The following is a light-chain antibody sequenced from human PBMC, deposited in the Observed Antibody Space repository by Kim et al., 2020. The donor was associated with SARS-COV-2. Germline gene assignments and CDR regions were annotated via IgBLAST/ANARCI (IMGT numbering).Light chain of an antibody. V-gene: IGKV1-27*01. CDR1: QDINNY. Sequence: ASVGDRVTITCRASQDINNYLAWYQQKPGKVPKVLIYSASALRSGVPSRFSGSGSGTDFTLTISSLQAEDAATYYCQNYDGAPWTFGQGTKVDIK. CDR3: QNYDGAPWT. J-gene: IGKJ1*01. CDR2: SAS.